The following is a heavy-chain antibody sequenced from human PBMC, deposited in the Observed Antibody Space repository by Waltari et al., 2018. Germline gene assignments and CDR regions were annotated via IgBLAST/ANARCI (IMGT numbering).Heavy chain of an antibody. CDR2: IYTSGST. Sequence: QVQLQESGPGLVKPSQTLSLTCTVSGGSISSGSYSWSWIRQPAGKGLEWIGRIYTSGSTNYNPSLKSRVTISVDTSKNQFSLKLSSVTAADTAVYYCAKGSSSDYAFDIWGQGTMVTVSS. J-gene: IGHJ3*02. V-gene: IGHV4-61*02. D-gene: IGHD6-19*01. CDR1: GGSISSGSYS. CDR3: AKGSSSDYAFDI.